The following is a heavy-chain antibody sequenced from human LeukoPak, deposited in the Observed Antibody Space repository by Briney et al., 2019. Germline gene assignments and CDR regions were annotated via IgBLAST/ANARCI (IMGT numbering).Heavy chain of an antibody. V-gene: IGHV1-69*04. CDR3: ARMTYDSSGYYFDY. Sequence: SVKVSCKASGGTFSSYAISWVRQAPGQGLEWMGRIIPILGIANYAQKFQGRVTITADKSTTTAYMELSSLRSEDTAVYYCARMTYDSSGYYFDYWGQGTLVTVSS. D-gene: IGHD3-22*01. J-gene: IGHJ4*02. CDR1: GGTFSSYA. CDR2: IIPILGIA.